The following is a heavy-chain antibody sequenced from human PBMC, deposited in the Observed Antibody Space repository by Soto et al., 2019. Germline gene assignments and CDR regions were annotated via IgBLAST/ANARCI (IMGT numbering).Heavy chain of an antibody. J-gene: IGHJ4*02. CDR3: ASRIGGYDFWSGYYSDY. CDR2: IYYSGST. CDR1: GGSISSSSYY. D-gene: IGHD3-3*01. Sequence: SETLSLTCTVSGGSISSSSYYWGWIRQPPGKGLEWIGSIYYSGSTYYNPSLKSRVTISVDTSKNQFSLKLSSVTAADTAVYYCASRIGGYDFWSGYYSDYWGQGTLVTVSS. V-gene: IGHV4-39*01.